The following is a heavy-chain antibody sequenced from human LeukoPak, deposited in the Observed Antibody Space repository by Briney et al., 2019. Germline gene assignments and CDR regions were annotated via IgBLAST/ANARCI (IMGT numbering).Heavy chain of an antibody. Sequence: GASVKVSCKASGYTFTSYDINWVRQATGQGLEWMGWMNPNSGNTGYAQKFQGRVTMTRNTSISTAYMELSSLRSEDTAVYYCARGYCSSTSCFFDPWGQGTLVTVSS. CDR1: GYTFTSYD. V-gene: IGHV1-8*01. CDR3: ARGYCSSTSCFFDP. D-gene: IGHD2-2*01. J-gene: IGHJ5*02. CDR2: MNPNSGNT.